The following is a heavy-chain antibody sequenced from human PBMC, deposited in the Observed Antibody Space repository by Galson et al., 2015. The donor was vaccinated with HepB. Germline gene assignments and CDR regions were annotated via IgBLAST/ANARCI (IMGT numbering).Heavy chain of an antibody. J-gene: IGHJ4*02. CDR2: INPNSGGT. CDR1: GYTFTGYY. V-gene: IGHV1-2*02. CDR3: ARAFRTGRSSSGY. D-gene: IGHD6-6*01. Sequence: SVKVSCKASGYTFTGYYMHWVRQAPGQGLEWMGWINPNSGGTNYAQKFQGRVTMTRDTSISTAYMELSRLRSDDTAVYYCARAFRTGRSSSGYWGQGTLVTVSS.